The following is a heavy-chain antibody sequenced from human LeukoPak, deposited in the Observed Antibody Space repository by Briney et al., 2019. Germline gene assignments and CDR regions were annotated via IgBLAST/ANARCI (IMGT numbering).Heavy chain of an antibody. V-gene: IGHV3-33*06. CDR2: IWYDGSNK. D-gene: IGHD2-21*02. CDR1: GFTFSNYG. J-gene: IGHJ4*02. CDR3: AKDFGVVVTAIPSY. Sequence: GGSLRLSCAASGFTFSNYGMHWVRQAPGKGLEWVALIWYDGSNKYYADSAKGRFTISRDNSKNTLYLQMNSLRAEDTAVYYCAKDFGVVVTAIPSYWGQGTLVTVSS.